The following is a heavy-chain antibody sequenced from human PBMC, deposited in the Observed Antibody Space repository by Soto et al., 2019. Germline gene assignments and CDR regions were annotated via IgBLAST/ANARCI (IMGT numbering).Heavy chain of an antibody. CDR2: ISAYNGNT. CDR3: ARFYGAPYYDYIRNAFDI. CDR1: GYTFTSYG. Sequence: ASVKVSCKASGYTFTSYGISWVRQAPGQGLEWMGWISAYNGNTNYAQKLQGRVTMTTDTSTSTAYMELRSLRSDDTAVYYCARFYGAPYYDYIRNAFDIWGQGTMVTVSS. J-gene: IGHJ3*02. D-gene: IGHD3-16*01. V-gene: IGHV1-18*01.